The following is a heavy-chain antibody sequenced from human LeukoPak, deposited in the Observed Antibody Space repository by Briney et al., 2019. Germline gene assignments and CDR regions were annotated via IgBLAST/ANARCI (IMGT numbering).Heavy chain of an antibody. CDR3: AKDLGPSSDAFDI. D-gene: IGHD3-16*01. V-gene: IGHV3-30*02. J-gene: IGHJ3*02. CDR2: IRYDGSNK. Sequence: GGSLRLSCVASGFIFSNYGMHLVRQAPGKGLEWVAFIRYDGSNKYYADSVKGRFTISRDNSKNTLYLQMNSLRAEDTAVYYCAKDLGPSSDAFDIWGQGTMVTVSS. CDR1: GFIFSNYG.